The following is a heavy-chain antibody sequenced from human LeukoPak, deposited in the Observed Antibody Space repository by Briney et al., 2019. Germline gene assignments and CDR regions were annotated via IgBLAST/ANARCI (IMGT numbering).Heavy chain of an antibody. J-gene: IGHJ4*02. V-gene: IGHV3-23*01. CDR1: GFTFSSYA. Sequence: GRSLRLSCAASGFTFSSYAMHWVRQAPGKGLEWVSAISGSGGSTYYADSVKGRFTISRDNPKNTLYLQMNSLRAEDTAVYYCAKFNDYYGSGSTNYFDYWGQGTLVTVSS. D-gene: IGHD3-10*01. CDR3: AKFNDYYGSGSTNYFDY. CDR2: ISGSGGST.